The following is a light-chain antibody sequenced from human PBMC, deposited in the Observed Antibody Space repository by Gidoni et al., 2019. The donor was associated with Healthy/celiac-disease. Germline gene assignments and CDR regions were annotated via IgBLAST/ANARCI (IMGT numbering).Light chain of an antibody. CDR2: ASS. CDR1: QGISSY. J-gene: IGKJ2*01. Sequence: IRMTQPPSSFSASTGDRVTITCRASQGISSYLAWYQPNPGKAPKLLIYASSALQSGVPSRFSVSGSGTDFTLTISCLQSQDFATYYCQQYYSYSYTFGQGTKLEIK. CDR3: QQYYSYSYT. V-gene: IGKV1-8*01.